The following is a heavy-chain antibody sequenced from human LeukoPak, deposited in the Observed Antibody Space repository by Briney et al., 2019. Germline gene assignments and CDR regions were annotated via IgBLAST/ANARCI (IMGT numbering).Heavy chain of an antibody. V-gene: IGHV4-59*01. D-gene: IGHD6-19*01. CDR2: IYYSGST. CDR3: ARGGPYSSGWYYFDY. J-gene: IGHJ4*02. Sequence: SETLSLTCTVSGGSISSYYWSWIRQPPGKGLERIGYIYYSGSTNYTPSLKSRVTISVDTSKNQFSLKLSSVTAADTAVYYCARGGPYSSGWYYFDYWGQGTLVTVSS. CDR1: GGSISSYY.